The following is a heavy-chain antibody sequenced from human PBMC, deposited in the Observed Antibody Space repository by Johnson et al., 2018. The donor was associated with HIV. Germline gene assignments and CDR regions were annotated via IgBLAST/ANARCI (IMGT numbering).Heavy chain of an antibody. D-gene: IGHD2-21*01. Sequence: VQLMESGGGLVQPGRSLRLSCAASGFTFDDYAMYWVRQAPGKGLEWVSGINWNGGSTGYADSVKGRFTISRDNAKNSLYLQMNSLRTEDTALYYCARTGRLFDAFDIWGQGTMVTVSS. CDR2: INWNGGST. V-gene: IGHV3-9*01. J-gene: IGHJ3*02. CDR1: GFTFDDYA. CDR3: ARTGRLFDAFDI.